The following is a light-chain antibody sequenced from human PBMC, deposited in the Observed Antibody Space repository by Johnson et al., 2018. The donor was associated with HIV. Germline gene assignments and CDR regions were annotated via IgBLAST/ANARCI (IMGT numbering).Light chain of an antibody. Sequence: QPVLTQPPSVSAAPGQKVTISCSGSSSNIGNNYVSWYQQLPGTAPKLLIYDNNKRPSGIPDRFSASKSGTSATLGITGLQTGDEANYYCGTWDGGLSVYVFGTVTEVTVL. CDR3: GTWDGGLSVYV. V-gene: IGLV1-51*01. CDR1: SSNIGNNY. J-gene: IGLJ1*01. CDR2: DNN.